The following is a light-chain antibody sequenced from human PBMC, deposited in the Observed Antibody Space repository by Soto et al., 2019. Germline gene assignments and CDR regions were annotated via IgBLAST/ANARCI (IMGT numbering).Light chain of an antibody. J-gene: IGLJ1*01. CDR2: VGIGGIVG. Sequence: QSVLTQPPSASASLGASVTLTCTLSSGYSNYKVDWFQQRPGKGPRFVMRVGIGGIVGSKGDGIPDRFSVLGSGLYRYLTIKNIQEEDESDYHCGADHGSGSNFAYVFGTGTKLTVL. CDR1: SGYSNYK. CDR3: GADHGSGSNFAYV. V-gene: IGLV9-49*01.